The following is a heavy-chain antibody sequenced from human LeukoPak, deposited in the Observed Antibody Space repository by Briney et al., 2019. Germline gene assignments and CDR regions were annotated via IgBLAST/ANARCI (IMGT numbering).Heavy chain of an antibody. D-gene: IGHD3-3*01. CDR2: INTNTGNP. V-gene: IGHV7-4-1*02. Sequence: ASVKVSCKASGYTFTSYAMNWVRQAPGQGLGWMGWINTNTGNPTYAQGFTGRFVFSLDTSVSTAYLQISSLKAEDTAVYYCARGRYYDFWSGFSGGDYWGQGTLVTVSS. CDR3: ARGRYYDFWSGFSGGDY. J-gene: IGHJ4*02. CDR1: GYTFTSYA.